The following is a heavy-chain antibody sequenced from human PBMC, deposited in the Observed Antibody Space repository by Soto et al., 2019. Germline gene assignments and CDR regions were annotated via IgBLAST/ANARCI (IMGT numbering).Heavy chain of an antibody. CDR3: ARGDYDFWSGYNFQH. Sequence: EVQLVESGGGLVQPGGSLRLSCAASGFTFSSYWMSWVRQAPGKGLEWVANIKQDGSEKYYVDSVKGRFTISRDNAKNSLYLQMNSLRAEDKAVYYCARGDYDFWSGYNFQHWGQGTLVTVSS. J-gene: IGHJ1*01. D-gene: IGHD3-3*01. CDR2: IKQDGSEK. CDR1: GFTFSSYW. V-gene: IGHV3-7*01.